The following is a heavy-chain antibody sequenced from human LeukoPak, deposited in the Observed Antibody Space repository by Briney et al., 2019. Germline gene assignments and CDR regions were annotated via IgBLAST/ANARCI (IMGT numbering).Heavy chain of an antibody. D-gene: IGHD5-12*01. J-gene: IGHJ4*02. Sequence: GGSLRLSCAASGFTFSSYAMHWVRQAPGKGLEYVSAISSNGGSTYYANSVKGRFTISRDNAKNSLYLQMNSLRAEDTAVYYCARTRWGYSGYEEYFDYWGQGTLVTVSS. CDR1: GFTFSSYA. CDR3: ARTRWGYSGYEEYFDY. CDR2: ISSNGGST. V-gene: IGHV3-64*01.